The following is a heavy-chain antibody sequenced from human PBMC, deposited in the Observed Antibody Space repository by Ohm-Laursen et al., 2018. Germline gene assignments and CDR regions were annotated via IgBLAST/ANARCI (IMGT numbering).Heavy chain of an antibody. CDR1: GYTFTGYY. J-gene: IGHJ3*02. V-gene: IGHV1-2*02. CDR3: ARGQLRWSPGSDAFDI. CDR2: INPNSGGT. Sequence: EASVKVSCKASGYTFTGYYMHWVRQAPGQGLEWMGWINPNSGGTNYAQKFQGRVTMTRDTSISTAYMELSRLRSDDTAVYYCARGQLRWSPGSDAFDIWGQGTMVTVSS. D-gene: IGHD4-23*01.